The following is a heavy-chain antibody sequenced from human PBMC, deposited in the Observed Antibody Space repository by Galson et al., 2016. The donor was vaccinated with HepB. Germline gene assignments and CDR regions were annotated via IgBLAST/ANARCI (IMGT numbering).Heavy chain of an antibody. CDR2: IRSKAYGGTT. D-gene: IGHD7-27*01. J-gene: IGHJ4*02. CDR1: GFTFVDYD. CDR3: TRGRDKTLGTPPFDY. Sequence: SLRLSCATSGFTFVDYDMSWFHQAPGKGLEWVGFIRSKAYGGTTEYAVYVKGRFTISSDDSRIIPYLQINSLKTEDTAVYYCTRGRDKTLGTPPFDYWGQGALVTVSS. V-gene: IGHV3-49*03.